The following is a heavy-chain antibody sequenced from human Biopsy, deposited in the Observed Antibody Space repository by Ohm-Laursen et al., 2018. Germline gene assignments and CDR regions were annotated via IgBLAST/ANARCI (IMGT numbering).Heavy chain of an antibody. V-gene: IGHV3-23*01. CDR1: GFPLSTYA. CDR3: AKDLKWDVSADYFDF. Sequence: SRRLSCSASGFPLSTYAMSWVRQTPGKGLEWVSSISGGGDDTFYADSVKGRFSISRDNSKNTLYLQMKSLRAEDTALYYCAKDLKWDVSADYFDFWGQGTLVTVSS. CDR2: ISGGGDDT. D-gene: IGHD1-26*01. J-gene: IGHJ4*02.